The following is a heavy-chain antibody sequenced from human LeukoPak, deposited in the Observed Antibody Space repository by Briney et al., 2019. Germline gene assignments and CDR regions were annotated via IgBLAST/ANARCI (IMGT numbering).Heavy chain of an antibody. CDR3: TRVGYIDEGIDY. D-gene: IGHD5-24*01. J-gene: IGHJ4*02. Sequence: GGSLRLSCAASGFTFSSYWMGWVRQAPGKRLEWVANIKQDGSKKSYVDSVKGRFTISRDNAKNSLYLQMNSLRAEDTAIYYCTRVGYIDEGIDYWGQGTLVTVSS. V-gene: IGHV3-7*04. CDR1: GFTFSSYW. CDR2: IKQDGSKK.